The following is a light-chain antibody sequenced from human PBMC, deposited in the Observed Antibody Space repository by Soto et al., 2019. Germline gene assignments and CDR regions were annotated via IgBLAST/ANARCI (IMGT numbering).Light chain of an antibody. CDR1: SSDVGGYNY. J-gene: IGLJ2*01. CDR3: SAYTDSSTLVV. V-gene: IGLV2-14*01. Sequence: QSALTQPASVSGSPGQSITISCTGTSSDVGGYNYVSWYQQHPGKAPKLLIYEVTNRPSGVSNRFSGSKSGNTASLTIYGLQAEDETDYYCSAYTDSSTLVVFGGGTKVTVL. CDR2: EVT.